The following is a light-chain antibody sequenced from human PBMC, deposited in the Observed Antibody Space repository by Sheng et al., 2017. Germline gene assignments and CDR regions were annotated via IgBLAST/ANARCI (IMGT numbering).Light chain of an antibody. CDR1: KLGDKY. J-gene: IGLJ1*01. CDR3: QAWDSTTAV. Sequence: SYELTQSPSVSVSPGQTASITCSGDKLGDKYASWYQQKSGQSPVLVIYQDTKRPSGIPERFSGSNSGNTATLTISGTQAMDEADYYCQAWDSTTAVFGTGTWVTVL. CDR2: QDT. V-gene: IGLV3-1*01.